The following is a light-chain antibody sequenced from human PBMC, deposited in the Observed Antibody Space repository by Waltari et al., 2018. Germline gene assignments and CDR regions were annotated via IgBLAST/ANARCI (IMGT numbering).Light chain of an antibody. J-gene: IGKJ2*01. V-gene: IGKV3-20*01. Sequence: EIVLTQSPGTLSLSPGERATLSCRASQSGSSSYLAWYQQKPGQAPRLIIYGASSRATGIPDRFSGSGSGTDFTLTISRLEPEDFAVYYCKQDGSSMDTFGQGTKLEIK. CDR3: KQDGSSMDT. CDR1: QSGSSSY. CDR2: GAS.